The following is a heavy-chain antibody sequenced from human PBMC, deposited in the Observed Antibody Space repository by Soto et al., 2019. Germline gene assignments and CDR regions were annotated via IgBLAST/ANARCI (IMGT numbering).Heavy chain of an antibody. CDR3: XXNLYNTGSFDH. CDR2: MTPISGDT. D-gene: IGHD3-10*01. CDR1: GYTFTNYD. V-gene: IGHV1-8*02. J-gene: IGHJ4*02. Sequence: QVQLVQSGAEVKKPGASVKVSCKASGYTFTNYDINWVRQATGQGLEWVGWMTPISGDTGYAQNFQGRVTMTRDTPRXTXXXXXXSLTXXXXXXXXXXXNLYNTGSFDHWGQGTLVTVSS.